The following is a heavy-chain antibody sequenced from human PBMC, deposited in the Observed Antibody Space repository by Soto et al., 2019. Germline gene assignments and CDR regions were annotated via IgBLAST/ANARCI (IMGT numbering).Heavy chain of an antibody. CDR1: GFAFSNYG. D-gene: IGHD6-13*01. J-gene: IGHJ4*02. V-gene: IGHV3-33*01. CDR3: ARDWWEEPAGKETVSQFDY. Sequence: QVHLVESGGGVVQPGRSLTLSCTASGFAFSNYGIHWVRQAPGRGLEWVAVIWSDGTKKFYAGSVRGRFTISRDNSKNTIYLQMNRLRAEATAVYYCARDWWEEPAGKETVSQFDYWGQGTLVTVSS. CDR2: IWSDGTKK.